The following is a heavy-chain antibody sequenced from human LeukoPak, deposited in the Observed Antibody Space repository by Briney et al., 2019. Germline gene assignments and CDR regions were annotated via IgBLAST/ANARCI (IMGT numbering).Heavy chain of an antibody. CDR3: ARDAAGNYFDY. V-gene: IGHV3-20*04. CDR2: INWIGGST. CDR1: GYTFDDYG. Sequence: GGSLRLSCAASGYTFDDYGMSWVRQAPGKGLEWVSGINWIGGSTGYADSVKGRFTISRDNAKNSLYLQMNSLRAEDTALYYCARDAAGNYFDYWGQGTLVTVSS. J-gene: IGHJ4*02.